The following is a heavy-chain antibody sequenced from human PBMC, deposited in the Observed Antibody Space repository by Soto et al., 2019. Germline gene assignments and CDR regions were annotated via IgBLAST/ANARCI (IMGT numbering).Heavy chain of an antibody. Sequence: ASVKVSCKASGYTFTGYYLHWVRQAPGQGLEWMGWINPDTGGTNYAQKFQGRVTMSRDTSISTAYMEMSRLRSDDTAVYYCARRLGTSRDAFDIWGQGTMVTVSS. CDR1: GYTFTGYY. J-gene: IGHJ3*02. D-gene: IGHD1-7*01. V-gene: IGHV1-2*02. CDR3: ARRLGTSRDAFDI. CDR2: INPDTGGT.